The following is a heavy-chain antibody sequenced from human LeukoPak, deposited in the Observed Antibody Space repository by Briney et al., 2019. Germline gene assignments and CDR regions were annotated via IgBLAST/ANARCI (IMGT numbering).Heavy chain of an antibody. CDR1: GFTFSSYA. Sequence: GGSLRLSCAASGFTFSSYAMHWVRQAPGKGLEWVAVISYDGSNKYYADSVKGRLTISRDNSKNTLYLQMNSLRAEDTAVYYCARDGPYYYDSNFDIWGQGTMVTVPS. D-gene: IGHD3-22*01. V-gene: IGHV3-30-3*01. CDR3: ARDGPYYYDSNFDI. J-gene: IGHJ3*02. CDR2: ISYDGSNK.